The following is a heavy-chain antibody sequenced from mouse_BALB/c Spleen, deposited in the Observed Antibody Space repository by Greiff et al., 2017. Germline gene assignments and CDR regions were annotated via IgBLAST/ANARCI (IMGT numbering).Heavy chain of an antibody. CDR2: IYPGSGST. D-gene: IGHD2-4*01. CDR3: ARWNYDYDPHFDY. J-gene: IGHJ2*01. V-gene: IGHV1-55*01. Sequence: QVQLQQPGAELVKPGTSVKLSCKASGYNFTSYWINWVKLRPGQGLEWIGDIYPGSGSTNYNEKFKSKATLTVDTSSSTAYMQLSSLASEDSALYYCARWNYDYDPHFDYWGQGTTLTVSS. CDR1: GYNFTSYW.